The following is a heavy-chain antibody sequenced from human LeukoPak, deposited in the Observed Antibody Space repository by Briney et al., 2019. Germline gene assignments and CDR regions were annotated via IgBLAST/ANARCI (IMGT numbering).Heavy chain of an antibody. D-gene: IGHD6-19*01. Sequence: GGSLRLSCAASGFTFSSYGMHWVRQAPGKGLEWVAVIWYDGSNKYYADPVKGRFTISRDNSKNTLYLQMNSLRAEDTAVYYCAKDLNGSGFGYWGQGTLVTVSS. CDR2: IWYDGSNK. CDR1: GFTFSSYG. V-gene: IGHV3-33*06. CDR3: AKDLNGSGFGY. J-gene: IGHJ4*02.